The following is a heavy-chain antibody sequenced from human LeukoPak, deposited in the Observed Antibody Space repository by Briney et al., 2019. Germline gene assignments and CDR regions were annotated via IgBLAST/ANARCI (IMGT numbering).Heavy chain of an antibody. V-gene: IGHV4-39*07. Sequence: SETLSLTCTVSGDSISSSRKYWGWIRQPPGKGLGWIGSIYYSGSTYYNPSLKSRVTISVDTSKNQFSLKLSSVTAADTAVYYCARSGRGSGYTEIDYWGQGTLVTVSS. J-gene: IGHJ4*02. CDR2: IYYSGST. CDR1: GDSISSSRKY. CDR3: ARSGRGSGYTEIDY. D-gene: IGHD3-22*01.